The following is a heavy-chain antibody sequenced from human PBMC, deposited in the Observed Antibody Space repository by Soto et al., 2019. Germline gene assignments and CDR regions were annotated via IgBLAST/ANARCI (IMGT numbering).Heavy chain of an antibody. V-gene: IGHV3-33*01. CDR3: ARDLNTGDIDY. J-gene: IGHJ4*02. CDR1: GFTCGRSG. Sequence: QVQMVESGGGVVQPGTSLRLSCVASGFTCGRSGMHWVRQAPGGALEWVAIIWFDGSKKYYADSVKGRLTVSRDNSKNALYLPMDRLRGNDTAVYYCARDLNTGDIDYWGQGTLVTVSS. CDR2: IWFDGSKK. D-gene: IGHD1-1*01.